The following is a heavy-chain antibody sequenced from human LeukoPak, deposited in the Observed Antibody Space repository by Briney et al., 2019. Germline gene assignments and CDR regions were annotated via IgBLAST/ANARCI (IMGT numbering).Heavy chain of an antibody. D-gene: IGHD2-15*01. V-gene: IGHV1-69*13. Sequence: SVKVSCKASGGTFSSYAISWVRQAPGQGLEWMGGIIPIFGTANYAQKFQGRVTITADESTSTAYMELSSLRSEDTAVYYCARVSCSGGSCYAGWFDPWGQGTLVTVSS. CDR1: GGTFSSYA. CDR2: IIPIFGTA. J-gene: IGHJ5*02. CDR3: ARVSCSGGSCYAGWFDP.